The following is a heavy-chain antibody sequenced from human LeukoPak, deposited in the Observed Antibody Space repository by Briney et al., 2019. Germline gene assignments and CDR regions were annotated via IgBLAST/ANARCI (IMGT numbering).Heavy chain of an antibody. CDR2: INEDGSET. D-gene: IGHD1-26*01. CDR3: ARDKGAVGY. CDR1: GLTLSRYW. V-gene: IGHV3-7*01. J-gene: IGHJ4*02. Sequence: PGGSLRLSCAASGLTLSRYWMSWVRRAPGKGLEWVANINEDGSETYYVDSVKGRFTISRDNAKNSLYLQMNSLRAEDTAVYYCARDKGAVGYWGQGTLVTVSS.